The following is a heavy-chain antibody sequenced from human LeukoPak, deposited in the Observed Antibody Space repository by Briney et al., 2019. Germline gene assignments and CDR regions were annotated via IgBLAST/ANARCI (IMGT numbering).Heavy chain of an antibody. J-gene: IGHJ6*02. CDR2: ISAYNDNT. CDR3: ARDLGDYYYGMDV. V-gene: IGHV1-18*01. Sequence: ASVNVSYKASGHTFTIYGISWVRQAPGQAREGMGWISAYNDNTKHAQKLQGRVFMTTDTYTRTAYMEMRSLRSDDTAVYYCARDLGDYYYGMDVWGQGTTVSVSS. CDR1: GHTFTIYG.